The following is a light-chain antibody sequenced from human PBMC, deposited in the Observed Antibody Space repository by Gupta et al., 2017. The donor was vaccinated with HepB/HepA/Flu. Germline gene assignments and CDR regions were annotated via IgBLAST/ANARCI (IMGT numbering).Light chain of an antibody. V-gene: IGKV3-7*04. CDR1: QSVSSRY. J-gene: IGKJ1*01. CDR2: GTS. Sequence: PGERVTLSCRASQSVSSRYLIWSRQKPGQAPRLLINGTSTRAPSIPAMFRGSGSGTDFTLTISGLRPEDFEVYFCQHDYILGTFGQGTKVEIK. CDR3: QHDYILGT.